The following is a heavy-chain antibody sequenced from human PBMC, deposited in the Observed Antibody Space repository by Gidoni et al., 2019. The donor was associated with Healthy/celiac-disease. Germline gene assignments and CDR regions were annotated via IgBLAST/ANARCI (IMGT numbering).Heavy chain of an antibody. CDR3: ARGLLWFGVVDY. V-gene: IGHV3-64*01. J-gene: IGHJ4*02. CDR2: ISSNGGST. Sequence: EVQLVESGGGLVQPGGSLRLSCAASGFPFSSYAMHWVRQAPGKGLEYVSAISSNGGSTYYANSVKGRFTISRDNSKNTLYLQMGSLRAEDMAVYYCARGLLWFGVVDYWGQGTLVTVSS. CDR1: GFPFSSYA. D-gene: IGHD3-10*01.